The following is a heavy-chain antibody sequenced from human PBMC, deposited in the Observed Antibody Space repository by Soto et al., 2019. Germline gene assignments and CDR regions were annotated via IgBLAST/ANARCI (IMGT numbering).Heavy chain of an antibody. J-gene: IGHJ6*02. D-gene: IGHD6-19*01. CDR3: ARFSGSYYYAMDV. CDR1: SGSIDNVYW. V-gene: IGHV4-4*02. CDR2: TSHDGVT. Sequence: PSETPSLTCAVSSGSIDNVYWWSWVRQSPGKGLEWIGETSHDGVTNYNPSLEGRVTISIDKSKNQFYLDLKSVTAADTALYYCARFSGSYYYAMDVWGQGSTVTVSS.